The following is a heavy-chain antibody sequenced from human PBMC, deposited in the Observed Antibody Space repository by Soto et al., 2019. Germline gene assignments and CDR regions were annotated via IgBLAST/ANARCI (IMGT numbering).Heavy chain of an antibody. V-gene: IGHV3-30*03. J-gene: IGHJ4*02. CDR3: VAGQHYFDY. Sequence: QVQLVESGGGVVQPGRSLRLSCAASGFPFSSYGMHWVREAPGKGLEWVAVISYDGSNKYYADSVKGRFTISRDNSASTLYLQMNSLTQEDTALYYCVAGQHYFDYRGQGTLVTVSP. CDR1: GFPFSSYG. D-gene: IGHD2-2*01. CDR2: ISYDGSNK.